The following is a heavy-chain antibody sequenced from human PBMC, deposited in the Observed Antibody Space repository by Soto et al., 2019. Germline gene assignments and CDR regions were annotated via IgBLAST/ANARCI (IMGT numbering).Heavy chain of an antibody. CDR3: AKDHSFGALSSSWTRLNWFDP. Sequence: QPGGSLRLSCAASGFTFSSYAMSWVRQAPGKGLEWVSAISGSGGSTYYADSVKGRFTISRDNSKNTLYLQMNSLRAEDTAVYYCAKDHSFGALSSSWTRLNWFDPWGQGTLVTVSS. V-gene: IGHV3-23*01. J-gene: IGHJ5*02. D-gene: IGHD6-13*01. CDR1: GFTFSSYA. CDR2: ISGSGGST.